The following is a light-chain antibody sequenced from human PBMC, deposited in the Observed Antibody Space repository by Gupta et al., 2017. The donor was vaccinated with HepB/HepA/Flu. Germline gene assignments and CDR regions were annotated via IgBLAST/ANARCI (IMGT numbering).Light chain of an antibody. CDR2: DVT. Sequence: SALTQPPSVSGSPGQSVTISCTGTSSDIGSYNRVSWYHQPTGTAPKLMIYDVTNRPAGGPDRFSGSKAGNTASLTISGRQAEDEADYYCSSNTTSNTVVFGGGTKVTVL. CDR1: SSDIGSYNR. CDR3: SSNTTSNTVV. V-gene: IGLV2-18*02. J-gene: IGLJ2*01.